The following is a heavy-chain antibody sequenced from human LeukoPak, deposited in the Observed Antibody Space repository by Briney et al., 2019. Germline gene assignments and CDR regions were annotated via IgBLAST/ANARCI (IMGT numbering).Heavy chain of an antibody. CDR1: GASVSSSGYY. J-gene: IGHJ4*02. CDR3: GRETIAATGTSVFFDY. CDR2: IYHSGGT. V-gene: IGHV4-61*08. D-gene: IGHD6-13*01. Sequence: SETLPLTCTVSGASVSSSGYYWTWIRQPPGKGLEWIGYIYHSGGTNYNPSLKSRVTISVDTSKNQFSLKLTSITAADTAIYYCGRETIAATGTSVFFDYWGQGTLVTVSS.